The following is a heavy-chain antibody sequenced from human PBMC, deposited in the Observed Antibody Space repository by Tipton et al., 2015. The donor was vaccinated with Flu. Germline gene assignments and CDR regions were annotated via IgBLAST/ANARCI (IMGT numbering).Heavy chain of an antibody. V-gene: IGHV4-38-2*02. J-gene: IGHJ5*02. Sequence: TLSLTCTISGDSIRSDYYWGWIRQPPGKGLEWIGHIFPTGTTYHKPSLKSRVTISINTSKNQLSLKVFSVTAADTAVYDCARRDYSNYVSDPKNGFDPWGQGILVTVSS. D-gene: IGHD4-11*01. CDR3: ARRDYSNYVSDPKNGFDP. CDR1: GDSIRSDYY. CDR2: IFPTGTT.